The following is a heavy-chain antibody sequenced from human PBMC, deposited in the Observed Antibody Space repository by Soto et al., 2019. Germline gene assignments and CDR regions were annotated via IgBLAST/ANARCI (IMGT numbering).Heavy chain of an antibody. CDR1: GFSFSNYA. CDR2: ISGSGGST. Sequence: PVGSLRLSCAASGFSFSNYALSWVRQAPGKGLEWVSAISGSGGSTYYADSVKGRFTISRDNAKNSLHLQMNSLSAEDTAFYYCVKDESINWYSGHFRHWGQGTLVTVSS. CDR3: VKDESINWYSGHFRH. V-gene: IGHV3-23*01. J-gene: IGHJ1*01. D-gene: IGHD6-13*01.